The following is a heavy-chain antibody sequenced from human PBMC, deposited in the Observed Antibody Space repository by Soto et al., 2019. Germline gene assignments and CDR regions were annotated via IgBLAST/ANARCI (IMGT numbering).Heavy chain of an antibody. V-gene: IGHV1-3*01. CDR3: ARGIATGQLDP. Sequence: ASVKVSCKASGYTFTRYTMNWVRQAPGQRLEWMGWINPDNGNTKSSQKFQDRVIITRDTSASTAYMDLSSLRSEGTAVYHCARGIATGQLDPWGQGTLVTVSS. CDR1: GYTFTRYT. D-gene: IGHD2-15*01. CDR2: INPDNGNT. J-gene: IGHJ5*02.